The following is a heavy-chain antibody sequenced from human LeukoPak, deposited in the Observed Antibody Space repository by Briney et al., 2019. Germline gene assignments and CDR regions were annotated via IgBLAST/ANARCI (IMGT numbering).Heavy chain of an antibody. V-gene: IGHV3-21*01. CDR1: GFTFSSYS. CDR3: ARDPSYCGGDCYSGDY. D-gene: IGHD2-21*02. CDR2: ISSSSSYI. Sequence: PGGSLRLSCAASGFTFSSYSMNWVRQAPGKGLEWVSSISSSSSYIYYADSVKGRFTISRDNAKNSLYLQMNSLRAEDTAVYYCARDPSYCGGDCYSGDYWGQGTLVTVSS. J-gene: IGHJ4*02.